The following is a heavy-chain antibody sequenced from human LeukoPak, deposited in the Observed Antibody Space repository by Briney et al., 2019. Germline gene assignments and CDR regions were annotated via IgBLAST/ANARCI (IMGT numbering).Heavy chain of an antibody. CDR1: GFTFISYS. V-gene: IGHV3-21*01. Sequence: KAGGSLRLSCAASGFTFISYSMNWVRQAPGKGLEWVSSISSDSSYIFYADSVKGRFTISRDNAKNSLYLQMNSLRAEDTAVYYCARSQSGSSFDYWGQGTLVTVSS. J-gene: IGHJ4*02. D-gene: IGHD1-26*01. CDR2: ISSDSSYI. CDR3: ARSQSGSSFDY.